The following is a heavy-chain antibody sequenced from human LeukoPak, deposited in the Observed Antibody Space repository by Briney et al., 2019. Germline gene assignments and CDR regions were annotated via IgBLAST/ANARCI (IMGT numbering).Heavy chain of an antibody. CDR2: ISSSSSYI. J-gene: IGHJ6*02. CDR1: GFTFSSYS. D-gene: IGHD6-13*01. CDR3: ARSLGSSGIAAAGRISAQGARGSMDV. V-gene: IGHV3-21*01. Sequence: KSGGSLRLSCAASGFTFSSYSMNWLRQAPGKGLEWVSSISSSSSYIYYADSVKGRFTISRDNAKNSLYLQMNSLRAEDTAVYYCARSLGSSGIAAAGRISAQGARGSMDVWGQGTTVTVSS.